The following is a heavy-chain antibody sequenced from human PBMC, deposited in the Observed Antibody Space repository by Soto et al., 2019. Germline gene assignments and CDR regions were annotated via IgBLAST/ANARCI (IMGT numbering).Heavy chain of an antibody. J-gene: IGHJ6*03. D-gene: IGHD2-15*01. CDR3: ARDRRYCSGGSCYYGDYAYYMDV. V-gene: IGHV3-21*01. Sequence: GGSLRLSCAASEFTFSSYSMNWVRQAPGKGLEWVSSISSSSSYIYYADSVKGRFTISRDNAKNSLYLQMNSLRAEDTAVYYCARDRRYCSGGSCYYGDYAYYMDVWGKGTTVTVSS. CDR1: EFTFSSYS. CDR2: ISSSSSYI.